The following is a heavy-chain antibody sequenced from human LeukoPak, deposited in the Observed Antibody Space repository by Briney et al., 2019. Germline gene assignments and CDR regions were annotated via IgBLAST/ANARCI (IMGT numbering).Heavy chain of an antibody. CDR2: ISAYNGNT. J-gene: IGHJ6*02. CDR1: GYTFTSYG. CDR3: ARRGTAMVSYYYYGMDV. D-gene: IGHD5-18*01. Sequence: GASVKVSCKASGYTFTSYGISWVRQAPGQGLEWMGWISAYNGNTNYAQKLQGRVTMTTDTSTSTAYMELRSLRSDDTAVYYCARRGTAMVSYYYYGMDVWGQGTTVTVSS. V-gene: IGHV1-18*01.